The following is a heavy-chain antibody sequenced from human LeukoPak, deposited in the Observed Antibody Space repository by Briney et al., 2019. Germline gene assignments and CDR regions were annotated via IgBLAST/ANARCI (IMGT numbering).Heavy chain of an antibody. J-gene: IGHJ6*03. Sequence: PGGTLRLSCAVSGFPFSNYAMSWVRQAPGKGLEWVSSLISSGAVTYYADSVKGRFTISRDNSKNTVHLQMDSLRAEDSAVYYCAKVRFHYYYYMDVWGKGTTVTGSS. D-gene: IGHD3-3*01. CDR2: LISSGAVT. V-gene: IGHV3-23*01. CDR1: GFPFSNYA. CDR3: AKVRFHYYYYMDV.